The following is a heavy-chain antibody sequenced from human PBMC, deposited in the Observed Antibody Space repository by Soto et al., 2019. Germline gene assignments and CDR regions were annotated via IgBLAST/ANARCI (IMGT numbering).Heavy chain of an antibody. Sequence: SAEVSCKASGYTFTSYGISWVRQAPGQGLEWMGWISAYNGNTNYAQKFQGRVTITRDTSASTAYMELSSLRSEDTAVYYCARGLYNPFDYWGQGTLVTVSS. D-gene: IGHD1-20*01. CDR3: ARGLYNPFDY. J-gene: IGHJ4*02. CDR2: ISAYNGNT. V-gene: IGHV1-18*01. CDR1: GYTFTSYG.